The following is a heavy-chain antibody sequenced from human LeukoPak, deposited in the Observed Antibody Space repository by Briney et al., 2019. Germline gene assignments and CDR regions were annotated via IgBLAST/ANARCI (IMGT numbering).Heavy chain of an antibody. CDR2: IDYDGGSG. CDR3: TRNSGWYGLS. CDR1: GFTLSSYE. D-gene: IGHD6-19*01. J-gene: IGHJ1*01. Sequence: QGGSLRLSCTVSGFTLSSYEMSWIRQAPGKGLEWVSSIDYDGGSGHYADSVKGRFTISRDNSNNTLFLHLNSLRGEDTAVYYCTRNSGWYGLSWGQGTLVTVSS. V-gene: IGHV3-23*01.